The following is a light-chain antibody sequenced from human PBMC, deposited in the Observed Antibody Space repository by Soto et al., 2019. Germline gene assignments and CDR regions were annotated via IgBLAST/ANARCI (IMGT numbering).Light chain of an antibody. J-gene: IGLJ2*01. CDR1: SSNIGSNY. V-gene: IGLV1-47*02. Sequence: QSVLTQPPSASGTPGQRVTISCSGSSSNIGSNYVYWYQQLPGTAPTLLIYSNNQRHSGVPDRFSGSKSGTSASLAISGLRSEDEADYYCAAWDDSRSGYVVFGGGTKLTVL. CDR2: SNN. CDR3: AAWDDSRSGYVV.